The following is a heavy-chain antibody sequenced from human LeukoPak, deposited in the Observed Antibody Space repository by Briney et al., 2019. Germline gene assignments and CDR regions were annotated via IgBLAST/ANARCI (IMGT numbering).Heavy chain of an antibody. CDR1: GYTFTSYG. Sequence: GASVKDSCKASGYTFTSYGISWVRQAPGQGLEWMGWISAYNGNTNYAQKLQGRVTMTTDTSTSTAYMELRSLRSDDTAVYYCARDRMGTMSEPDDYWGQGTLVTVSS. V-gene: IGHV1-18*01. CDR2: ISAYNGNT. D-gene: IGHD1-7*01. CDR3: ARDRMGTMSEPDDY. J-gene: IGHJ4*02.